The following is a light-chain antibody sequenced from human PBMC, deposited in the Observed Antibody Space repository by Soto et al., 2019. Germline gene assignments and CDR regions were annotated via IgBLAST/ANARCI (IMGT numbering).Light chain of an antibody. J-gene: IGKJ2*01. CDR2: DAS. CDR3: QQYDNLPPYT. Sequence: DIRLTQSPSFLSASVGDSVTITCQASQDIKNYLNWYQHKPGKAPNLLIYDASHLETGVPSRFSGSGSGTDFTFTISSLQPEDIATYYCQQYDNLPPYTFGQGTKLEIK. V-gene: IGKV1-33*01. CDR1: QDIKNY.